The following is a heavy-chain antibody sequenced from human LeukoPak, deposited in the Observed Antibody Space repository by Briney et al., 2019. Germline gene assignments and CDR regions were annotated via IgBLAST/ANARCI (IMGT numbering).Heavy chain of an antibody. Sequence: SETLSLTCTVSGGSISSYYWSWIRQPPGKGLEWIGYIYYSGSTNYNPSLKSRVTISVDTSKNQFSLKLSSVTAADTAVYYCAAIAAAGHWYFDLWGRGTLVTVSS. D-gene: IGHD6-13*01. CDR1: GGSISSYY. J-gene: IGHJ2*01. CDR3: AAIAAAGHWYFDL. CDR2: IYYSGST. V-gene: IGHV4-59*01.